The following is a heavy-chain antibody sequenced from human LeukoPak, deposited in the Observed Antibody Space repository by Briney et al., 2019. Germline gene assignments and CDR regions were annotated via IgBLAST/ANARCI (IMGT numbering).Heavy chain of an antibody. D-gene: IGHD3-3*01. CDR2: IYSGSST. V-gene: IGHV3-66*02. CDR3: ARGSLEWLFYFDY. J-gene: IGHJ4*02. CDR1: GFTVSSNY. Sequence: PGGSLRLSCAASGFTVSSNYMSWVRQAPGKGLEWVSVIYSGSSTYYADSVKGRFTISRDNSKNTLYLQMNSLRAEDTAVYYCARGSLEWLFYFDYWGQGTLVTVSS.